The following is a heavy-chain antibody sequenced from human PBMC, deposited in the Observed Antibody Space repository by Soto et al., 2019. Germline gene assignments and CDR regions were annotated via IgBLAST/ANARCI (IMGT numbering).Heavy chain of an antibody. CDR1: GYTFTSYG. J-gene: IGHJ3*02. Sequence: QVQLVQSGAEVKKPGASVKVSCKASGYTFTSYGISWVRQAPGQGLEWMGWISAYNGNTNYAQNAQGRATMPTLPPTSTAYPELRRLRSDDTAVYYCATEDRAWFRDLRGEAAFDIWPQGTMVTVSS. CDR3: ATEDRAWFRDLRGEAAFDI. D-gene: IGHD3-10*01. CDR2: ISAYNGNT. V-gene: IGHV1-18*01.